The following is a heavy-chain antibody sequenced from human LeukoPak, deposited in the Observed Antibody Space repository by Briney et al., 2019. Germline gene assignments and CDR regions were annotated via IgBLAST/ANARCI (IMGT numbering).Heavy chain of an antibody. CDR2: INPSGGST. V-gene: IGHV1-46*01. D-gene: IGHD1-26*01. Sequence: ASVKVSCKASGYTFTSYYTHWVRQAPGQGLEWMGIINPSGGSTTCAQKFQDRVTMTRDTSTSTVYMELSSLRFEDTAVYYCARDPSNSGTYYKVGAFDFWGQGTMVTVSS. CDR3: ARDPSNSGTYYKVGAFDF. J-gene: IGHJ3*01. CDR1: GYTFTSYY.